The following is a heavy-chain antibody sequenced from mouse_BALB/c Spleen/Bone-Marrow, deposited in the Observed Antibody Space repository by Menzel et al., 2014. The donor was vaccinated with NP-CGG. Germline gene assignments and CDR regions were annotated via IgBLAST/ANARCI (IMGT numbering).Heavy chain of an antibody. CDR3: ATRQLGPQCYFDY. CDR1: GDSITSGN. V-gene: IGHV3-8*02. CDR2: ISYSGST. Sequence: EVRLHQSGPSLVKPSQTLSLTWSVTGDSITSGNWNWIRQFPGNKLEYMGYISYSGSTYYNPSLKSRSSITRDTSKNQFYLQLNSVTTEDTATYYCATRQLGPQCYFDYWGQGTTLTVSS. D-gene: IGHD3-2*01. J-gene: IGHJ2*01.